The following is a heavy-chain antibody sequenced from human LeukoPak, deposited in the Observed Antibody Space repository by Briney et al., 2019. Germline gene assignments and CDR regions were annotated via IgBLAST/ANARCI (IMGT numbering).Heavy chain of an antibody. J-gene: IGHJ6*04. D-gene: IGHD3-10*02. CDR1: GFTFSSYG. V-gene: IGHV3-30*02. CDR2: IRYDGSKK. CDR3: AELGITMIGGV. Sequence: HAGGSLRLSCAASGFTFSSYGMHWVRQAPGKGLEWVAFIRYDGSKKYYADSVKGRFTISRDNSKNTLSLQMNSLRAEDTAVYYCAELGITMIGGVWGKGTTVTISS.